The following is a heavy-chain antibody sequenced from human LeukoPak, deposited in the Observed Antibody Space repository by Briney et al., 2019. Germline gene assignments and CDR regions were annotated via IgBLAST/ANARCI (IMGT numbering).Heavy chain of an antibody. CDR3: AREKAAAGKRYYGMDV. CDR1: GYSISSGYY. J-gene: IGHJ6*04. CDR2: IYHSGST. V-gene: IGHV4-38-2*02. D-gene: IGHD6-13*01. Sequence: SETLSLTCAVSGYSISSGYYWGWIRQPPGKGLEWIGSIYHSGSTYYNPSLKSRVTISVDTSENQFSLKLSSVTAADTAVYYCAREKAAAGKRYYGMDVWGKGTTVTVSS.